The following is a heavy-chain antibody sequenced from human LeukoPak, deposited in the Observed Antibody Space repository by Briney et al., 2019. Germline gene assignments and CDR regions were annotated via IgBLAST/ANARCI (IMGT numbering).Heavy chain of an antibody. J-gene: IGHJ5*02. V-gene: IGHV1-2*02. CDR2: INPNSGGT. D-gene: IGHD5-24*01. CDR1: GYTFTSYG. Sequence: EASVKVSCKASGYTFTSYGISWVRQAPGQGLEWMGWINPNSGGTNYAQKFQGRVTMTRDTSISTAYMELSRLRSDDTAVYYCARVGRLGRDGYNTWFDPWGQGTLVTVSS. CDR3: ARVGRLGRDGYNTWFDP.